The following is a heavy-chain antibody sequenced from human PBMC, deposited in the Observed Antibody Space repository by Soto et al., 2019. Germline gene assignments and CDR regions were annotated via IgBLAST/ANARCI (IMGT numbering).Heavy chain of an antibody. CDR3: ALWPPYYFDY. Sequence: ASVKVSCKASGYTFTTYDINWVRQASGQGLEWMGWMNPNSGNTGYAQKFQGRVTMTRDTSISTAYIELSSLRSEDTAVYYCALWPPYYFDYWGQGTLVIVSS. D-gene: IGHD3-10*01. V-gene: IGHV1-8*01. CDR1: GYTFTTYD. CDR2: MNPNSGNT. J-gene: IGHJ4*02.